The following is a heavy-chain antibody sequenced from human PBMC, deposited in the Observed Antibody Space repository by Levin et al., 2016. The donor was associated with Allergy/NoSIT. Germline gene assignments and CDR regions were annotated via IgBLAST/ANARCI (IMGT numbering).Heavy chain of an antibody. CDR3: ARGRFEERIVVVPAAARRDLDY. J-gene: IGHJ4*02. D-gene: IGHD2-2*01. CDR2: IYHSGST. Sequence: WIRQPPGKGLEWIGEIYHSGSTNYNPSLKSRVTISVDKSKNQFSLKLSSVTAADTAVYYCARGRFEERIVVVPAAARRDLDYWGQGTLVTVSS. V-gene: IGHV4-4*02.